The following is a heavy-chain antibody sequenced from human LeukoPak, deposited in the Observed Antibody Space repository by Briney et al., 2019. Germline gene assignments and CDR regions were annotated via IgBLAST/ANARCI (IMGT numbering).Heavy chain of an antibody. Sequence: PSETLSLTCTVSGYSISSGYYWGWIRQPPGKGLEWIGSIYHSGSTYYNPSLKSRVTIAVDTSKNQSSLKLSSLPAADTAVYYCAGPGRPNYYYYYMDVWGKGTTVTVSS. J-gene: IGHJ6*03. CDR3: AGPGRPNYYYYYMDV. CDR1: GYSISSGYY. CDR2: IYHSGST. V-gene: IGHV4-38-2*02. D-gene: IGHD3-10*01.